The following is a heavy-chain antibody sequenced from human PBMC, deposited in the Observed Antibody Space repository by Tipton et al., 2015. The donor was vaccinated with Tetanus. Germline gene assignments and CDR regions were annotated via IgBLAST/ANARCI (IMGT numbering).Heavy chain of an antibody. CDR1: GFTFSSYW. J-gene: IGHJ4*02. CDR3: ARIYCSGGSCYSISLIDY. Sequence: SLRLSCAASGFTFSSYWMNWVRQAPGKGLEWVANIKQDGSEKYYVDSVKGRFTISRDNAKNSLYLQMNSLRAEDTAVYYCARIYCSGGSCYSISLIDYWGQGTLVTVSP. D-gene: IGHD2-15*01. CDR2: IKQDGSEK. V-gene: IGHV3-7*01.